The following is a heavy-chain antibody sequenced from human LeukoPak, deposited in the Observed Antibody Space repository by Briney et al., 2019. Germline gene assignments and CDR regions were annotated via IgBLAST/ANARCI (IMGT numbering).Heavy chain of an antibody. Sequence: PSGTLSLTCAVSGGSISSSSYYWGWIRQPPGKGLEWIGEINHSGSTNYNPSLKSRVTISVDTFKNQFSLKLSSVTAADTAVYYCARHLRLMVRGVIGYWGQGTLVTVSS. V-gene: IGHV4-39*01. CDR2: INHSGST. CDR3: ARHLRLMVRGVIGY. CDR1: GGSISSSSYY. J-gene: IGHJ4*02. D-gene: IGHD3-10*01.